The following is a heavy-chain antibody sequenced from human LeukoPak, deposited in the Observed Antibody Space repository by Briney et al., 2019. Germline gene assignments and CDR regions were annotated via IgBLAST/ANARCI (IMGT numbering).Heavy chain of an antibody. CDR1: GFTFSSYG. CDR2: IRSDNSDT. V-gene: IGHV3-30*02. J-gene: IGHJ4*02. Sequence: GGSLRLSCATSGFTFSSYGMNWVRRAPGKGLEWLASIRSDNSDTYCADSVKGRFTISRDNSKNTLYLQMNNLRVEDTAVFYCVNGESFYGDYGFDYWGQGTLVTVSS. D-gene: IGHD4-17*01. CDR3: VNGESFYGDYGFDY.